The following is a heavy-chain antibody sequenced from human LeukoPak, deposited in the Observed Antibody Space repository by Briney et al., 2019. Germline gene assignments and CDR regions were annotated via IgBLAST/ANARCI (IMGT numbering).Heavy chain of an antibody. CDR1: GFTFSSYA. CDR2: ISYDGSNK. CDR3: ARAWSGGWYSFDI. Sequence: TGGSLRLSCAASGFTFSSYAMHWVRQAPGKGLEWVAVISYDGSNKYYAGSVKGRFTISRDNSKNTLYLQMNSLRAEDTAVYYCARAWSGGWYSFDIWGQGTMVTVSS. J-gene: IGHJ3*02. V-gene: IGHV3-30-3*01. D-gene: IGHD6-19*01.